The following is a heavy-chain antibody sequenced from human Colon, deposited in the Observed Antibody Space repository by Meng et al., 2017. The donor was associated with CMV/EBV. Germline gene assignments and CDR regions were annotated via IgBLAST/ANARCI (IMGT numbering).Heavy chain of an antibody. J-gene: IGHJ4*02. CDR3: AKFVVPAAIGYYFDY. CDR1: GFTFDDYN. V-gene: IGHV3-43*01. D-gene: IGHD2-2*02. CDR2: ISWDGGST. Sequence: SGFTFDDYNMQWVRQAPGKGLEWVSLISWDGGSTYYADSVKGRFTISRDNSKNSLYLQMNSLRTEDTALYYCAKFVVPAAIGYYFDYWGQGTLVTVSS.